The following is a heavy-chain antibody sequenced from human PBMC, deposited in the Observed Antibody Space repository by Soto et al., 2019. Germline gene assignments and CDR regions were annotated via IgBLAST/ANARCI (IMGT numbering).Heavy chain of an antibody. D-gene: IGHD3-22*01. Sequence: GGSLRLSCKASGFIFSEYSMSWVRQAPGKGLEWVSSISGSSSHMYYADSLKGRFTISRDNAKNSLYLQMSGLRAEDAAVYFCAKYTHYSDRSAYHPPYYFDYWGRGTLVTVSS. CDR2: ISGSSSHM. CDR3: AKYTHYSDRSAYHPPYYFDY. V-gene: IGHV3-21*01. CDR1: GFIFSEYS. J-gene: IGHJ4*02.